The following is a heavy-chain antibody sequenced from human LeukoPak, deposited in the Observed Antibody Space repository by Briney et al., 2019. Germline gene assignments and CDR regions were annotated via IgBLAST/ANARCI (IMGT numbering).Heavy chain of an antibody. D-gene: IGHD1-26*01. CDR2: IRYDGSNK. J-gene: IGHJ4*02. V-gene: IGHV3-30*02. CDR3: ATDSGSYYPYFDY. Sequence: GGSLRLSCAASGFTFSSYGMHWVRQAPGKGLEWVTFIRYDGSNKYYADSVKGRFTISRDNSKNTLYLQMNSLRAEDTAVYYCATDSGSYYPYFDYWGQGTLVTVSS. CDR1: GFTFSSYG.